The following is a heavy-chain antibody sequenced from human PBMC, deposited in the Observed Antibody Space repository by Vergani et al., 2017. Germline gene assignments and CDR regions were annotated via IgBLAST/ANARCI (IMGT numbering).Heavy chain of an antibody. V-gene: IGHV3-30*01. CDR2: ISYDGSNK. J-gene: IGHJ4*02. Sequence: QVQLVESGGGVVQPGRSLRLSCAASGFTFSSYAMHWVRQAPGKGLEWVAVISYDGSNKYYADSVKGRFTISRDNSKNTLYLQMNSLRAEDTAVYYCARGLKYGSAEDYFDDWGQGTLVTVSS. CDR3: ARGLKYGSAEDYFDD. CDR1: GFTFSSYA. D-gene: IGHD3-10*01.